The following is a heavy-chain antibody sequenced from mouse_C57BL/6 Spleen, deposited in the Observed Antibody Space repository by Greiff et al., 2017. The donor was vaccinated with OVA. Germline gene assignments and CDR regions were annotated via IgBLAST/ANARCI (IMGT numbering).Heavy chain of an antibody. Sequence: VQLVESGPVLVKPGASVKMSCKASGYTFTDYYMNWVKQSHGKSLEWIGVINPYNGGTSYNQKFKGKATLTVDKSSSTAYMELNSLTSEDSAVYYCARGSYDYYAMDYWGQGTSVTVSS. CDR3: ARGSYDYYAMDY. D-gene: IGHD1-1*02. CDR1: GYTFTDYY. J-gene: IGHJ4*01. CDR2: INPYNGGT. V-gene: IGHV1-19*01.